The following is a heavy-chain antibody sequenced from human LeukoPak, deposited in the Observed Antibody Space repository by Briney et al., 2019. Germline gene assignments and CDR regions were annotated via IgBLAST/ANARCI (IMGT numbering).Heavy chain of an antibody. Sequence: SVKVSYKASGGTFSSYAISWVRQAPGQGLEWMGGIIPIFGTANYAQKFQGRVTITADESTSTAYMELSSLRSEDTAVYYCARGPGYFDWWYYFDYWGQGTLVTVSS. D-gene: IGHD3-9*01. CDR1: GGTFSSYA. V-gene: IGHV1-69*13. CDR3: ARGPGYFDWWYYFDY. J-gene: IGHJ4*02. CDR2: IIPIFGTA.